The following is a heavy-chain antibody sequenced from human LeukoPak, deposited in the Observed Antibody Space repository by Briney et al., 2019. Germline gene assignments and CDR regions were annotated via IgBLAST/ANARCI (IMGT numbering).Heavy chain of an antibody. CDR2: IIPIFGTA. D-gene: IGHD3/OR15-3a*01. J-gene: IGHJ4*02. V-gene: IGHV1-69*13. CDR1: GGTFSSYA. CDR3: ARDRDGLPNLLDY. Sequence: ASAKVSCKASGGTFSSYAISWVRQAPGQGPEWMGGIIPIFGTANYAQKFQGRVTITADESTSTAYMELSSLRSEDTAVYYCARDRDGLPNLLDYWGQGTLVTVSS.